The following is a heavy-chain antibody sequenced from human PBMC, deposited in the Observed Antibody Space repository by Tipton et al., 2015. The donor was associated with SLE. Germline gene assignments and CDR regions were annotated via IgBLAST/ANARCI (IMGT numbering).Heavy chain of an antibody. CDR3: ARGRDVNDYGDYDWFDP. D-gene: IGHD4-17*01. CDR2: IYYSGST. Sequence: TLSLTCTVSGGSISSSSYYWGWIRQPPGKGLEWIGSIYYSGSTYYNPSLKSRVTISVDTSKNQFSLKLSSVTAADTAVYYCARGRDVNDYGDYDWFDPWGQGTLVTVSS. J-gene: IGHJ5*02. CDR1: GGSISSSSYY. V-gene: IGHV4-39*07.